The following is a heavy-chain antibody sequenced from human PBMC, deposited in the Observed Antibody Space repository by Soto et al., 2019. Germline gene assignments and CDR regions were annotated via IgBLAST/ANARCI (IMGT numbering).Heavy chain of an antibody. CDR1: GGTFSSYA. Sequence: QVQLVQSGAEVKKPGSSVKVSCKASGGTFSSYAISWVRQAPGQGLEWMAGIIPIFGTANYAQKFQGRVTITADKSTSTAYMELSSLRSEDTAVYYCAREASGWDYYYYGMDVWGQGTTVTVSS. V-gene: IGHV1-69*06. D-gene: IGHD6-19*01. CDR2: IIPIFGTA. J-gene: IGHJ6*02. CDR3: AREASGWDYYYYGMDV.